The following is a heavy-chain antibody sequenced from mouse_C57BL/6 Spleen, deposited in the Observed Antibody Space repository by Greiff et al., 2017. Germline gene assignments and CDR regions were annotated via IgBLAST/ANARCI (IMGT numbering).Heavy chain of an antibody. CDR2: IDPSDSYT. D-gene: IGHD1-1*01. CDR1: GYTFTSYW. CDR3: ARVVYGSSLDWFAY. J-gene: IGHJ3*01. V-gene: IGHV1-50*01. Sequence: QVQLQQPGAELVKPGASVKLSCKASGYTFTSYWMQWVKQRPGQGLEWIGEIDPSDSYTNYNQKFKGKATLTVDTSSSTAYMQLSSLTSEDSAVYCCARVVYGSSLDWFAYWGQGTLVTVSA.